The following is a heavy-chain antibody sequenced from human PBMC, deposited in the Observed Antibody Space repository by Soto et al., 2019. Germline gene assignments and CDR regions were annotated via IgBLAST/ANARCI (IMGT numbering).Heavy chain of an antibody. V-gene: IGHV4-34*01. J-gene: IGHJ3*02. CDR1: GGSFSGYY. Sequence: SETLSLTCAVYGGSFSGYYWSWIRQPPGKGLEWIGEINQSGITNFNPSLKSRVTISVDTSKNQFSLELNSVTAADTAVYYCARRPDGFDIWGQGTMVTVSS. CDR2: INQSGIT. D-gene: IGHD6-6*01. CDR3: ARRPDGFDI.